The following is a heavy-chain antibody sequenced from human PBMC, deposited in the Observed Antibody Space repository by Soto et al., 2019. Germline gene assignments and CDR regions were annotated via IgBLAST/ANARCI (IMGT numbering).Heavy chain of an antibody. Sequence: QVQLQESGPGLVKPSETLSLTCTVSGGSISSYYWSWIRQPPGKGLEWIGYIYYSGSTNYNPSLKSRVTISVDTSKNQFSLKLSSVTAADTAVYYCATGGIYGSGSSWGQGTLVTVSS. CDR1: GGSISSYY. CDR2: IYYSGST. V-gene: IGHV4-59*01. CDR3: ATGGIYGSGSS. J-gene: IGHJ5*02. D-gene: IGHD3-10*01.